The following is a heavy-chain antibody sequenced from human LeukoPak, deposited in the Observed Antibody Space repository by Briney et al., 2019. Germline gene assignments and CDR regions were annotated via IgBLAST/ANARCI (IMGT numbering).Heavy chain of an antibody. Sequence: GGSLRLSCAASGFTSRSYAMHWVRQAPGKGLEWVAVISYDGSNKYYADSVKGRFTISRDNSKNTLYLQMNSLRAEDTAVYYCAREVDITMIVVAPDAFGIWGQGTMVTVSS. CDR1: GFTSRSYA. V-gene: IGHV3-30*04. J-gene: IGHJ3*02. CDR2: ISYDGSNK. CDR3: AREVDITMIVVAPDAFGI. D-gene: IGHD3-22*01.